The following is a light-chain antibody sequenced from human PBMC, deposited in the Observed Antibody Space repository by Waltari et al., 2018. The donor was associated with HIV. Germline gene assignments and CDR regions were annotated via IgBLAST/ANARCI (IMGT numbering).Light chain of an antibody. CDR3: SSYTRRGTVV. J-gene: IGLJ2*01. V-gene: IGLV2-14*01. CDR2: EVT. CDR1: ASDIGYYDY. Sequence: QSALPQPASVSGSPGQSIVLPCTGSASDIGYYDYVPWYQQYPGQAPKALIYEVTSRPSGTSSRFSGSKSATTAFLAISKLQTDDEADYFCSSYTRRGTVVFGGGTRLTVL.